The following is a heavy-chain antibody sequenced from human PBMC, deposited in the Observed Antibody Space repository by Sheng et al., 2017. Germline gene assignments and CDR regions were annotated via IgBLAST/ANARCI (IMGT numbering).Heavy chain of an antibody. V-gene: IGHV3-21*01. CDR1: GFTFSTYT. Sequence: EVQLEESGGGLVKPGGSLRLSCAASGFTFSTYTMHWVRQAPGKGLEWVSSISSTNVYIYYADSVNGRFTISRDNAKNSLYLQMNSLRAEDTAVYYCARGSDYFMWGQGTLVTVSS. CDR2: ISSTNVYI. D-gene: IGHD4-17*01. CDR3: ARGSDYFM. J-gene: IGHJ4*02.